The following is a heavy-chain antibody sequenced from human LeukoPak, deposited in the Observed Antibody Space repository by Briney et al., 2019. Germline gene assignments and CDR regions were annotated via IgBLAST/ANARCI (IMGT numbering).Heavy chain of an antibody. CDR2: IYYSGST. CDR3: ARERWFGELLSGDY. J-gene: IGHJ4*02. CDR1: GGSISSGDYY. D-gene: IGHD3-10*01. Sequence: SETLSLTCTVSGGSISSGDYYWSWIRQSPGKGLEWIGYIYYSGSTYYNPSLKSRVTISVDTSKNQFSLKLSSVTAADTAVYYCARERWFGELLSGDYWGQGTLVTVSS. V-gene: IGHV4-30-4*01.